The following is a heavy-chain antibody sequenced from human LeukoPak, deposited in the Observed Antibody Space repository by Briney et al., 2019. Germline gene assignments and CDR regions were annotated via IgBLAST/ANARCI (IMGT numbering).Heavy chain of an antibody. CDR1: GGSISSHY. Sequence: PSETLSLTCTVSGGSISSHYLAWIRQPPEKGLEWIGYMYYSGSTNYNPSLMSRVTMSMDTSKNQFSLRLSSMTAADTAIYYCARFKVPAASFDPWGQGTLVTVSS. J-gene: IGHJ5*02. V-gene: IGHV4-59*11. D-gene: IGHD2-2*01. CDR2: MYYSGST. CDR3: ARFKVPAASFDP.